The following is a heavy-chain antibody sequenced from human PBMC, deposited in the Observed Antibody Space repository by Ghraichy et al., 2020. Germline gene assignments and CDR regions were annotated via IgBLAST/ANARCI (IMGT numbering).Heavy chain of an antibody. Sequence: SETLSLTCNVSGGSISSYFWTWIRQPAGQGLEWIGRVYDSGYTNYNPSLESRVTMSVDTSKNHFSLKLNSVTAADSAVYYCAREGQAARPLDYWGQGTLVTVSS. CDR2: VYDSGYT. J-gene: IGHJ4*02. D-gene: IGHD6-13*01. CDR1: GGSISSYF. V-gene: IGHV4-4*07. CDR3: AREGQAARPLDY.